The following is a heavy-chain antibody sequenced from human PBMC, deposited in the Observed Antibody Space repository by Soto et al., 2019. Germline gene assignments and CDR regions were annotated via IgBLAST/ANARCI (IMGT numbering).Heavy chain of an antibody. V-gene: IGHV4-39*01. CDR1: GGSISSSSYY. J-gene: IGHJ4*02. D-gene: IGHD6-6*01. CDR3: ARRTIYSSSSLGDDY. Sequence: SETLSLTCTVSGGSISSSSYYWGWIRQPPGKGLEWIGSIYYSGCTYYNTSLKSRVNISVDTSKNQFSLKLSSVTAAYTAVYYCARRTIYSSSSLGDDYWGQGTLVTVS. CDR2: IYYSGCT.